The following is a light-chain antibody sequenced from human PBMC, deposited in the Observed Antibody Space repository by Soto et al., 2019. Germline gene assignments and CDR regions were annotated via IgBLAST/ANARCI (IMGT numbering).Light chain of an antibody. V-gene: IGKV1-27*01. Sequence: DIQMTQSPTSLSASVGDRVTITCRASEGIRNFVAWYQQKPGKAPKLLIYAASTLQSGVPSRFSGSGSGTDFSITINSLQPEDVATYFFQNYSIVPVFGPGTKVEIK. CDR3: QNYSIVPV. CDR2: AAS. J-gene: IGKJ3*01. CDR1: EGIRNF.